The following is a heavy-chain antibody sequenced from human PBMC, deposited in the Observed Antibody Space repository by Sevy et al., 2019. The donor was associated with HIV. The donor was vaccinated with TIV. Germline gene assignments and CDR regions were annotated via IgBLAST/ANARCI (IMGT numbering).Heavy chain of an antibody. CDR3: ARDLEFYDNGDYGPAFMPDY. Sequence: GGSLRLSCAASGFTFSSYGMHWVRQAPGKGLEWVALIWFDGSNTYYADSVKGRFTISRDIAKNTLHLQMNGLRGEDTAFYYCARDLEFYDNGDYGPAFMPDYWGQGTLVTVSS. CDR1: GFTFSSYG. V-gene: IGHV3-33*01. J-gene: IGHJ4*02. CDR2: IWFDGSNT. D-gene: IGHD4-17*01.